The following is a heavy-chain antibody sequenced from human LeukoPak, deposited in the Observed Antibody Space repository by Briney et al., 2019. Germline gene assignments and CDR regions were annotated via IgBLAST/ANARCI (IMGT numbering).Heavy chain of an antibody. Sequence: EASVKVSCKASGGTFSSYAISWVRQAPGQGLEWMGGTIPSFGTANYAQKFQGRVTMTRDTSTSTVYMELSSLRSEDTAVYYCAREGHNSSSWYAYYYYYYMDVWGKGTTVTISS. J-gene: IGHJ6*03. D-gene: IGHD6-13*01. CDR3: AREGHNSSSWYAYYYYYYMDV. CDR2: TIPSFGTA. CDR1: GGTFSSYA. V-gene: IGHV1-69*05.